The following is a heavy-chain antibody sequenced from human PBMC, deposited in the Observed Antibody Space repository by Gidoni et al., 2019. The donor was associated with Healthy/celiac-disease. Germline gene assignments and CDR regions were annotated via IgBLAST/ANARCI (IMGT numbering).Heavy chain of an antibody. J-gene: IGHJ5*02. V-gene: IGHV1-69*01. CDR2: IIPIFGTA. Sequence: WMGGIIPIFGTANYAQKFQGRVTITADESTSTAYMELSSLRSEDTAVYYCAREPSGSYYSWFDPWGQGTLVTVSS. D-gene: IGHD1-26*01. CDR3: AREPSGSYYSWFDP.